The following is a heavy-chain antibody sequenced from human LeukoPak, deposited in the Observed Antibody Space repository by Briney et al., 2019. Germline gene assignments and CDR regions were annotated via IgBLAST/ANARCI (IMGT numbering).Heavy chain of an antibody. CDR3: ARAGSYSYGVLFDY. Sequence: PGGSLRLSCAASGFTFSSYEMNWVRQAPGKGLEWVSYISSSGSTIYYADSVKGRFTISRDNAKTSLSLQMSSLRAEDTAVYYCARAGSYSYGVLFDYWGQGTLVTVSS. CDR1: GFTFSSYE. V-gene: IGHV3-48*03. D-gene: IGHD5-18*01. CDR2: ISSSGSTI. J-gene: IGHJ4*02.